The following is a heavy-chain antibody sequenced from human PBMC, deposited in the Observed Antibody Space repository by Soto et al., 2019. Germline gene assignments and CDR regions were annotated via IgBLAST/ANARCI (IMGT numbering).Heavy chain of an antibody. J-gene: IGHJ5*02. Sequence: PGESLKISCRTSGYSFPTYWIAWVRQRPGKGLEWMGAVYPGDSDTKYSPSFQGHVTISADRSIGTAFLQWSSLNASDTAMYYCARGHHWNSIMNWIDTWGQGTLVTVSS. CDR3: ARGHHWNSIMNWIDT. CDR1: GYSFPTYW. D-gene: IGHD3-16*01. V-gene: IGHV5-51*01. CDR2: VYPGDSDT.